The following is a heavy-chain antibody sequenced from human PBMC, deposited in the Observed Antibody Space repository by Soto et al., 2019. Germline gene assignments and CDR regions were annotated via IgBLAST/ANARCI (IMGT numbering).Heavy chain of an antibody. Sequence: SGPTLVNPTETLTLTCTVSGFSLSNARMGVSWIRQPPGKALEWLAHIFSNDEKSYSTSLKSRLTISKDTSKSQVVLTMTNMDPVDTATYYCARFYYYDSSGSYYYYYGMDVWGQGTTVTVSS. CDR1: GFSLSNARMG. V-gene: IGHV2-26*01. J-gene: IGHJ6*02. CDR3: ARFYYYDSSGSYYYYYGMDV. D-gene: IGHD3-22*01. CDR2: IFSNDEK.